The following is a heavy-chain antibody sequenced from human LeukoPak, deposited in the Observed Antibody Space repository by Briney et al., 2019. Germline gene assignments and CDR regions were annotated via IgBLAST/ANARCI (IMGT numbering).Heavy chain of an antibody. CDR1: GGSISSYY. CDR3: ARDRTVEMATISDY. V-gene: IGHV4-4*07. Sequence: SETLSLTCTVSGGSISSYYWSWIRQPAGKGLEWIGRIYSSGSTTYNPSLKSRVTMSVDTSKNQFSLKVTSVTAADTAVYYCARDRTVEMATISDYWGQGTLVTVSS. J-gene: IGHJ4*02. CDR2: IYSSGST. D-gene: IGHD5-24*01.